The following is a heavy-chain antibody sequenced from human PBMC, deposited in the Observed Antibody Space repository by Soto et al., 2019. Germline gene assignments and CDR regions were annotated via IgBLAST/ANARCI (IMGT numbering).Heavy chain of an antibody. J-gene: IGHJ4*02. D-gene: IGHD3-3*01. CDR1: GFTVSSSY. Sequence: GGSLRLSCAASGFTVSSSYMSWVRQAPGKGLEWVSVIYSGGSTYYADSVKGRFTISRDNSKNTLYLQMNNLRAEDTAVFYCAREGIWSGFFEYWGQGTLVTVSS. V-gene: IGHV3-66*01. CDR2: IYSGGST. CDR3: AREGIWSGFFEY.